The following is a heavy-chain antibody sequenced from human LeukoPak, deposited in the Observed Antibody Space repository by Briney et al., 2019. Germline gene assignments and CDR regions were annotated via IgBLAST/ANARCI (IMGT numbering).Heavy chain of an antibody. J-gene: IGHJ4*02. Sequence: SVKLSCKASGGTFSSYAISWVRQAPGRGLEWMGGIIPIFGTANYAQKFQGRVTITADKSTSTAYMELSSLRSEDTAVYYCARGHSGSPWGFDYWGQGTLVTVSS. CDR3: ARGHSGSPWGFDY. D-gene: IGHD1-26*01. CDR1: GGTFSSYA. V-gene: IGHV1-69*06. CDR2: IIPIFGTA.